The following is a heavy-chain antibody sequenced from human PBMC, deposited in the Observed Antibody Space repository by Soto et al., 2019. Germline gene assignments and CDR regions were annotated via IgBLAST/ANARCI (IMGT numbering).Heavy chain of an antibody. J-gene: IGHJ3*02. CDR1: GFTFSSYG. V-gene: IGHV3-33*01. CDR2: IWYDGSNK. CDR3: ARGPRLERPDAFDI. D-gene: IGHD1-1*01. Sequence: QVQLVESGGGVVQPGRSLRLSCAASGFTFSSYGMHWVRQAPGKGLEWVAVIWYDGSNKYYADSVKGRFTISRDNSKNTLYLQMNSLRAEDTAVYYCARGPRLERPDAFDIWGQGTMVTVSS.